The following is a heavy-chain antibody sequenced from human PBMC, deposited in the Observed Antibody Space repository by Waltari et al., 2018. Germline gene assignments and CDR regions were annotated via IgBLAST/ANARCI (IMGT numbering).Heavy chain of an antibody. D-gene: IGHD2-15*01. V-gene: IGHV4-39*01. CDR1: GGSINTSDYY. CDR2: IFFSGTS. J-gene: IGHJ4*02. Sequence: QLHLQESGPGLVKASETLSVTCTVSGGSINTSDYYWGWIRQPPGKGLEWIGSIFFSGTSHYNPSLKSRVTISVDSSKAQFSLRVSSVTAADTAVYYRARHQVEFDYWGQGTLVTVSS. CDR3: ARHQVEFDY.